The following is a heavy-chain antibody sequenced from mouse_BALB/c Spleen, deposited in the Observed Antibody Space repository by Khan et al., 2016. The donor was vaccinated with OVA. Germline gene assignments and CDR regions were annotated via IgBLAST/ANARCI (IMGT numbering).Heavy chain of an antibody. CDR1: GFSLTNYG. CDR2: IWAGGST. D-gene: IGHD2-1*01. CDR3: ARNYGNYVEYVDV. J-gene: IGHJ1*01. V-gene: IGHV2-9*02. Sequence: QVQLKESGPDLVAPSQSLSITCTVSGFSLTNYGVHWVRQPPGKGLEWLGVIWAGGSTNYNSALMSRLSISKDNSKSQVFLKMNSLQIDDTAMFYCARNYGNYVEYVDVWGAGTTVTVSS.